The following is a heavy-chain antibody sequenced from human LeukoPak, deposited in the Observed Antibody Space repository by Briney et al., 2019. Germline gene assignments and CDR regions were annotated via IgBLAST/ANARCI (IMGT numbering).Heavy chain of an antibody. CDR1: GFSFSTFG. CDR2: ISKDESNK. V-gene: IGHV3-30*18. J-gene: IGHJ4*02. Sequence: PGGSLRLSCAASGFSFSTFGMHWVRQTPGKGLEWVSHISKDESNKYYAGSVKGRFTISRDTSKNTLFLQMNSLRVEDTAVYYCAKDNPVLEYWGQGTLVTVSS. CDR3: AKDNPVLEY.